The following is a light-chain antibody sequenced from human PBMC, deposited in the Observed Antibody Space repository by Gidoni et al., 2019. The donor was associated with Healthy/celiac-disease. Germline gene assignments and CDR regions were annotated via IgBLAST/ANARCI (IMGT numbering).Light chain of an antibody. Sequence: QSVLTQPPSVSGAPGQRVTISCTGSSSNIGAGYDVHWYQQLPGTAPKLLISGNNNRPSGVSDRFSGSKSGTSASLAITGLQAEDEADYYCQSYDSSLSGPVVFGGGTKLTVL. CDR2: GNN. V-gene: IGLV1-40*01. CDR1: SSNIGAGYD. CDR3: QSYDSSLSGPVV. J-gene: IGLJ2*01.